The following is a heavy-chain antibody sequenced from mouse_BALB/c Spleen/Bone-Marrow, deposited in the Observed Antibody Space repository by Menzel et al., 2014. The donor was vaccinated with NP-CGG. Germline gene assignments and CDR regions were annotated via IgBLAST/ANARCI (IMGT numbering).Heavy chain of an antibody. CDR3: XXXXXXXXXY. V-gene: IGHV1-69*02. CDR2: XFPSDSYS. Sequence: QVQLQQSGAELVRPGATVKLSCKTSGYTFTSYWINWVKQRPGQGLEWIGNXFPSDSYSNYNQKFKDKATLTVDKSSSTDYTHLTRPASEDSAVYCCXXXXXXXXXYWGQGTSVTISS. CDR1: GYTFTSYW. J-gene: IGHJ4*01.